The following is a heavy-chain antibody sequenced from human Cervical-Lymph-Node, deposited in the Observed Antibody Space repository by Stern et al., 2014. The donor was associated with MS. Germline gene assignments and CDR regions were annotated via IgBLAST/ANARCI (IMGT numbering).Heavy chain of an antibody. D-gene: IGHD4-17*01. CDR1: GYSFTANW. CDR3: ARDYGDYAFDY. Sequence: EVQLVESGAEVKKPGESLKISCKGSGYSFTANWIAWVRQMPGKDLEGMGIIYPGASDTRYSPSFQGQVTISADKSISTAYLQWSSLKASDTALYYCARDYGDYAFDYWGQGTLVTVSS. J-gene: IGHJ4*02. V-gene: IGHV5-51*01. CDR2: IYPGASDT.